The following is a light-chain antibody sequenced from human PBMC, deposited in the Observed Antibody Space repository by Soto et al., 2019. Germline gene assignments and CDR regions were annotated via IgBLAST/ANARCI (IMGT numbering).Light chain of an antibody. V-gene: IGKV1-33*01. CDR2: DAS. CDR1: QDIANY. CDR3: QPYDNLPPTWT. Sequence: DIQMTQSPSSLSASVGNRVTITCQASQDIANYFNWYQQKPGKAPNLLIYDASNLETGVPSRFSGGGSGTHFTFTISTLQSEDIATYYCQPYDNLPPTWTFGKGTKVEIE. J-gene: IGKJ1*01.